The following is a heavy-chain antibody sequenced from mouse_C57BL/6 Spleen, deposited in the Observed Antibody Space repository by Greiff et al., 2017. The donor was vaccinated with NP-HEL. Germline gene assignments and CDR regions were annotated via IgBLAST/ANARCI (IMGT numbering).Heavy chain of an antibody. D-gene: IGHD1-1*01. J-gene: IGHJ3*01. CDR3: ARSDYGSPWFAY. CDR2: IFPGSGST. V-gene: IGHV1-75*01. Sequence: VMLVESGPELVKPGASVKISCKASGYTFTDYYINWVKQRPGQGLEWIGWIFPGSGSTYYNEKFKGKATLTVDKSSSTAYMLLSSLTSEDSAVYFCARSDYGSPWFAYWGQGTLVTVSA. CDR1: GYTFTDYY.